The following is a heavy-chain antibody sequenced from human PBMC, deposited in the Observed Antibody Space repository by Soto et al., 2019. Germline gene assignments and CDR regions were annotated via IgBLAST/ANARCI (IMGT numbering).Heavy chain of an antibody. D-gene: IGHD3-10*01. V-gene: IGHV4-59*01. J-gene: IGHJ5*02. CDR3: ARVGRGYYYGSGRSGANWFDP. CDR2: IYYSGST. Sequence: TSETLSLTCTVSGGSISSYYWSWIRQPPGKGLEWIGYIYYSGSTNYNPSLKSRVTISVDTSKNQFSLKLSSVTAADTAVYYCARVGRGYYYGSGRSGANWFDPWGQGTLVTVSS. CDR1: GGSISSYY.